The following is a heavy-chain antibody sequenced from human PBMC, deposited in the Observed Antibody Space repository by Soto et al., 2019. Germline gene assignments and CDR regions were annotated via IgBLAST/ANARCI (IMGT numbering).Heavy chain of an antibody. J-gene: IGHJ6*02. CDR1: GFTFSSYG. CDR2: IWYDGSNK. D-gene: IGHD3-9*01. V-gene: IGHV3-33*01. Sequence: GGSLRLSCAASGFTFSSYGMHWVRQAPGKGLEWVAVIWYDGSNKYYADSVKGRFTISRDNSKNTLYLQMNSLRAEDTAVYYCAREQGQYDILTGYGRDGMDVWGQGTTVTVSS. CDR3: AREQGQYDILTGYGRDGMDV.